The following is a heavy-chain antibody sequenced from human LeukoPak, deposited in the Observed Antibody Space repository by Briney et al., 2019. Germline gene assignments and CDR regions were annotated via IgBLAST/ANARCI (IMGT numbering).Heavy chain of an antibody. CDR2: ISSSSRYI. CDR1: GFTFSSYS. CDR3: TRGTGYDVFDI. Sequence: PGGSLRLSCAASGFTFSSYSINWVRQAPGKGLEWVSSISSSSRYIYYADSVKGRFTISRDNAKNTLYLQMNSLRAEDTAVYYCTRGTGYDVFDIWGQGTMVTVSS. J-gene: IGHJ3*02. V-gene: IGHV3-21*06. D-gene: IGHD5-12*01.